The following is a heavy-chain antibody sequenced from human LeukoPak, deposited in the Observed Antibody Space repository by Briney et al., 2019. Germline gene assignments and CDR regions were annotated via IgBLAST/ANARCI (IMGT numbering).Heavy chain of an antibody. CDR1: GFTFSSYA. Sequence: PGGSLRLSCGASGFTFSSYAMSWVRQAPGKGLEWVSAISSSGGLAYYADSVKGRFTISRDNSKNTLYLQMNSLRAEDTAVYYCARAPVWFGEFSSADYWGQGTLVTVSS. J-gene: IGHJ4*02. CDR2: ISSSGGLA. CDR3: ARAPVWFGEFSSADY. V-gene: IGHV3-23*01. D-gene: IGHD3-10*01.